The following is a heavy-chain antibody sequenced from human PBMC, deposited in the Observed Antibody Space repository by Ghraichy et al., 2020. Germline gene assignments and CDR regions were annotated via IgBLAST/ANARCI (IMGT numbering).Heavy chain of an antibody. CDR2: ISYDGSNK. CDR3: AKDSPDCGGDCYSLDY. Sequence: GGSLRLSCAASGFTFSSYGMHWVRQAPGKGLEWVAVISYDGSNKYYADSVKGRFTISRDNSKNTLYLQMNSLRADDTAVYYCAKDSPDCGGDCYSLDYWGQGTLVTVSS. D-gene: IGHD2-21*02. J-gene: IGHJ4*02. V-gene: IGHV3-30*18. CDR1: GFTFSSYG.